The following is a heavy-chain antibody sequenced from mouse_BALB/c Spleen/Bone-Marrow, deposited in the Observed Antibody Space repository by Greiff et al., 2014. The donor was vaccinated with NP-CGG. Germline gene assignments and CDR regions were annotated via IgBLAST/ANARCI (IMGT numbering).Heavy chain of an antibody. CDR2: IFPGNVNT. J-gene: IGHJ4*01. V-gene: IGHV1S56*01. Sequence: QVQLQQSGPELVKPGASVRISCKASGYTFTSYYIHWVKQRPGQGLEWIGWIFPGNVNTKYNENLKGKATLTADSSSSTAYMQLSSLTSEDSAVYFCARDTMDYWGQGTSVTVSS. CDR1: GYTFTSYY. CDR3: ARDTMDY.